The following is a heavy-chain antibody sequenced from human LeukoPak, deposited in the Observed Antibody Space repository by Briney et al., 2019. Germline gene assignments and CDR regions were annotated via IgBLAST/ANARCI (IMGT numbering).Heavy chain of an antibody. CDR2: MNPNSGNT. D-gene: IGHD5-12*01. CDR3: ARGRKWLRLNYYYYYMGV. Sequence: ASVKVSCKASGYTFTNYDINWVRQATGQGLEWMGWMNPNSGNTGYAQKFQGRVTMTRNTSISTAYMELSSLRSEDTAVYYCARGRKWLRLNYYYYYMGVWGKGTTVTISS. J-gene: IGHJ6*03. V-gene: IGHV1-8*01. CDR1: GYTFTNYD.